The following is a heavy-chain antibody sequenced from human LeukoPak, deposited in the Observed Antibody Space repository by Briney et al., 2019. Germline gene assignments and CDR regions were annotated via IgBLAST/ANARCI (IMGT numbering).Heavy chain of an antibody. V-gene: IGHV1-8*03. CDR3: TRETSSRYFDY. CDR2: MNPNSGNT. CDR1: GGTFSSYD. J-gene: IGHJ4*02. Sequence: ASVKVSCKASGGTFSSYDINWVRQATGQGLEWMGWMNPNSGNTGYAQNFQGRITITRNTSISTAYMELSSLRSEDTAVYYCTRETSSRYFDYWGQGTLVTVSS.